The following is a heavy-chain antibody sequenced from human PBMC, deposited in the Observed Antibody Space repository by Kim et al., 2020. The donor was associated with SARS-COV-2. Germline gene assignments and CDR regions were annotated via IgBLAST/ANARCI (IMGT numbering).Heavy chain of an antibody. D-gene: IGHD3-10*01. CDR1: GGTFSSYA. J-gene: IGHJ6*02. CDR2: IIPIFGTA. Sequence: SVKVSCKASGGTFSSYAISWVRQAPGQGLEWMGGIIPIFGTANYAQKFQGRVTITADESTSTAYMELSSLRSEDMAVYYCARDRNTPMYGSGSYYHVSRDDYGMVVWGQGSTVTVCS. CDR3: ARDRNTPMYGSGSYYHVSRDDYGMVV. V-gene: IGHV1-69*13.